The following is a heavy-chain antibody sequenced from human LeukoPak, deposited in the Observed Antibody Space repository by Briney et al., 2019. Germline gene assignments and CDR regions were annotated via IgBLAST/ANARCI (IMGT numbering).Heavy chain of an antibody. CDR1: GGTSSSFG. J-gene: IGHJ4*02. CDR3: ARGRIDYGDSRLSFFDY. V-gene: IGHV1-69*13. CDR2: IIPIFDTA. Sequence: SVKVSCKASGGTSSSFGFSWVRQAPGQGLEWMGGIIPIFDTANYAQQFQGRVTITAHESTSTVYMELSSLRSDDTAVYYCARGRIDYGDSRLSFFDYWGQGTLVTVSS. D-gene: IGHD4-17*01.